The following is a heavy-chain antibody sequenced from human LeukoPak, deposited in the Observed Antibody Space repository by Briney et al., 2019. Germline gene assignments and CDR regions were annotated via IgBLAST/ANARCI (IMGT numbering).Heavy chain of an antibody. CDR3: VKITGLSPGAFDY. CDR1: GFSVSVNY. V-gene: IGHV3-23*01. CDR2: ISGSGGST. J-gene: IGHJ4*02. D-gene: IGHD3-9*01. Sequence: GGSLRLSCAASGFSVSVNYMSWVRQAPGKGLEWVSAISGSGGSTYYADSVKGRFTISRDNSKNTLNLQMNSLRAEDTAVYYCVKITGLSPGAFDYWGQGALVIVSS.